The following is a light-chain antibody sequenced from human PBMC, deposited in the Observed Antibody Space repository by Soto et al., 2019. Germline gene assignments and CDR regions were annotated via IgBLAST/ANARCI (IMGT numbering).Light chain of an antibody. CDR3: QQANSFPIT. CDR1: QTSATY. J-gene: IGKJ5*01. V-gene: IGKV1-12*01. Sequence: DIQMTQSPSAMSASVGDRVTITCRASQTSATYINWYQQKSGSDPRLLIYAASSLQSGVPSRFSGSESGTDFALTISRLQTEDCAIYFCQQANSFPITFGQGTRLEIK. CDR2: AAS.